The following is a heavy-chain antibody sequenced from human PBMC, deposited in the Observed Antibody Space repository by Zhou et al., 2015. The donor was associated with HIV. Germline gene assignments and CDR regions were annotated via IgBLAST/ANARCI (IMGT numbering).Heavy chain of an antibody. CDR1: GGTFSTYA. CDR3: ALPSGYRTVSTIDP. Sequence: QVQLVQSGAEVKKPGSSVKVSCKASGGTFSTYAFNWVRQAPGQRPEWMGGIIPMFGAPNYAPKFQGRVTLTADESTSTAYMELSSLTSEDTAVYYCALPSGYRTVSTIDPWGRGNPGHRLL. V-gene: IGHV1-69*01. J-gene: IGHJ5*02. CDR2: IIPMFGAP. D-gene: IGHD5-18*01.